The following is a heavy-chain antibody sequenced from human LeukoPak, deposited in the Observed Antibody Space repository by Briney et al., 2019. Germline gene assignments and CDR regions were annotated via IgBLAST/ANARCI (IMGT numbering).Heavy chain of an antibody. CDR1: GFTXXXXX. CDR2: XSXXGSXX. D-gene: IGHD5-18*01. Sequence: GGSLRPSCAASGFTXXXXXXHWVRQAPGKGXXXXXXXSXXGSXXXXXXXXXXXXXXSXXNSKNTXYLQXNSLRSDTAVYYCARDHRPGGETAKAPAVWGQGTLVTVSS. J-gene: IGHJ4*02. V-gene: IGHV3-30-3*01. CDR3: ARDHRPGGETAKAPAV.